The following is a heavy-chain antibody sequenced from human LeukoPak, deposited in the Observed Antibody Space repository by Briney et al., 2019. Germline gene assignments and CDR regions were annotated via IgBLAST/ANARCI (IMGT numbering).Heavy chain of an antibody. CDR3: AKKGYYDGSGYYMYYFDH. Sequence: GGPLRLSCAASGFTFSSYAMSWVRQAPGKGLEWVSAISGSGGTAYYADSVKGRFTISRDNSKNTLYLQMNSLRAEDTAVYYCAKKGYYDGSGYYMYYFDHWGQGTLVTVSS. J-gene: IGHJ4*02. D-gene: IGHD3-22*01. CDR2: ISGSGGTA. CDR1: GFTFSSYA. V-gene: IGHV3-23*01.